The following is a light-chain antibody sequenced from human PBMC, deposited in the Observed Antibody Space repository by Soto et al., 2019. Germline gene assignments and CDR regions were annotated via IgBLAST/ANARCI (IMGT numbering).Light chain of an antibody. Sequence: SVLTQTPATLSLSPGRRASLSCRASQSFRTNLGWYQQKPGQAPNLLIYDASNRATGIPARFSGSGSGTDFTLTISSLEPEDFAVYYCQQRSNWPITFSQGTRLEIK. CDR3: QQRSNWPIT. CDR2: DAS. V-gene: IGKV3-11*01. J-gene: IGKJ5*01. CDR1: QSFRTN.